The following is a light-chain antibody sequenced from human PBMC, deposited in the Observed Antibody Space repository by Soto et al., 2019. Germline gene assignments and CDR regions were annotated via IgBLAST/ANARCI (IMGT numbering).Light chain of an antibody. Sequence: QSALTQPASVSGSPGQSITISCTGTSSDVGGYNYVSWYQQHPGKAPKLMIYDVSNRPSGVSNRFSGSKSGNTASLTISGLQAEDEADYYCSSYTGSSTRYVFGTGTQLTVL. V-gene: IGLV2-14*01. CDR2: DVS. J-gene: IGLJ1*01. CDR1: SSDVGGYNY. CDR3: SSYTGSSTRYV.